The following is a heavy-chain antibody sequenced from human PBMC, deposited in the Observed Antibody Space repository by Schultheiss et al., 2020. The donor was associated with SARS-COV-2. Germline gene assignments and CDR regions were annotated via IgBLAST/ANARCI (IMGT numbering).Heavy chain of an antibody. CDR3: ARLPYSNYGPGTYFDY. D-gene: IGHD4-11*01. CDR1: GFTFSSYE. CDR2: ISSSGSTI. Sequence: GGSLRLSCAASGFTFSSYEMNWVRQAPGKGLEWVSYISSSGSTIYYADSVKGRFTISRDNAKNSLYLQMNSLRAEDTAVYYCARLPYSNYGPGTYFDYWGQGTLVTVSS. V-gene: IGHV3-48*03. J-gene: IGHJ4*02.